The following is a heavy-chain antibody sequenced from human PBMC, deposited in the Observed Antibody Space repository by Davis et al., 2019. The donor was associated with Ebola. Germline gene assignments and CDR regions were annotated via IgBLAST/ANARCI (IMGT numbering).Heavy chain of an antibody. Sequence: GESLKISCAASGFTFSSYGMSWVRQAPGKGLEWVSTISSAGGSTYYADSVKGRFTISRDNSKSTLYLQMNSLRAEDTAVYYCAKKLTETISAPFDYWGQGTLVTVSS. V-gene: IGHV3-23*01. CDR3: AKKLTETISAPFDY. CDR1: GFTFSSYG. CDR2: ISSAGGST. D-gene: IGHD1-7*01. J-gene: IGHJ4*02.